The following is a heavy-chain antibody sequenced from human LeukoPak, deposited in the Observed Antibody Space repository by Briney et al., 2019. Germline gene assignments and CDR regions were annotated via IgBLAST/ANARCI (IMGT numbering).Heavy chain of an antibody. CDR2: ISYDGSNK. CDR1: GFTFSSYA. J-gene: IGHJ4*02. V-gene: IGHV3-30-3*01. D-gene: IGHD3-3*01. CDR3: ARDPQRFLEWFYFDY. Sequence: GGSLRLSCAASGFTFSSYAMHWVRQAPGKGLEWVAVISYDGSNKYYADSVKGRFTISRDNSKNTPYLQMNSLRAEDTAVYYCARDPQRFLEWFYFDYWGQGTLVTVSS.